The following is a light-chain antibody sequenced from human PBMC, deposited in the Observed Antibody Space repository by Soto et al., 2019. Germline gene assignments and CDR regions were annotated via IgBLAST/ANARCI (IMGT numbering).Light chain of an antibody. J-gene: IGKJ5*01. V-gene: IGKV3D-15*01. CDR2: DAS. CDR1: QSVSSY. CDR3: QQYNNWPPPIT. Sequence: EIVMTQSPATLSVSPGERATLSCRASQSVSSYLAWYQQKPGQAPRLLIYDASNRATGIPARFSGSGSGTEFTLTISSLQSEDFAVYYCQQYNNWPPPITFGQGTRLEIK.